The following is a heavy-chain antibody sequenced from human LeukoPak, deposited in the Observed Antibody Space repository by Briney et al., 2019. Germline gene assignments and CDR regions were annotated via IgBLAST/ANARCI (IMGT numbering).Heavy chain of an antibody. Sequence: ASVKVSCKASGYTFTSYGISWVRQAPGQGLEWMGWISAYNGNTNYAQKLQGRVTMTTDTSTSTAYMELRSLRSDDTAVYHCARVRPPYSSGREATCDYWGQGTLVTVSS. D-gene: IGHD6-19*01. CDR2: ISAYNGNT. CDR3: ARVRPPYSSGREATCDY. CDR1: GYTFTSYG. V-gene: IGHV1-18*01. J-gene: IGHJ4*02.